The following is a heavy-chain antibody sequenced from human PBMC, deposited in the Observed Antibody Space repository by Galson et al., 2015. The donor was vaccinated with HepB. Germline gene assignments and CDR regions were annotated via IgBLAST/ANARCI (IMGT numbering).Heavy chain of an antibody. CDR3: AARHYWSSASCHPDHYYYYGMDV. CDR2: IKQDGSEK. D-gene: IGHD2-2*01. J-gene: IGHJ6*02. CDR1: GFTFSSYW. Sequence: SLRLSCAASGFTFSSYWMSWVRQAPGKGLEWVANIKQDGSEKYYVDSVKGRFTISRDNAKNSLYLQMNSLRAEDTAVYYCAARHYWSSASCHPDHYYYYGMDVWGQGTTVTVSS. V-gene: IGHV3-7*01.